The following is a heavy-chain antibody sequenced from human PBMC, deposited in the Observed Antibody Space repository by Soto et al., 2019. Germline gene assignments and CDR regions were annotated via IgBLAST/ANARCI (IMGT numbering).Heavy chain of an antibody. D-gene: IGHD3-3*01. CDR1: GFTFSDYY. CDR3: ARDNYDFWSGRQHYFDY. CDR2: ISSSGSTI. J-gene: IGHJ4*02. V-gene: IGHV3-11*01. Sequence: PGGSLRLSSAASGFTFSDYYMSWIRQAPGKGLEWVSYISSSGSTIYYADSVKGRFTISRDNAKNSLYLQMNSLRAEDTAVYYCARDNYDFWSGRQHYFDYWGQGTLVTVSS.